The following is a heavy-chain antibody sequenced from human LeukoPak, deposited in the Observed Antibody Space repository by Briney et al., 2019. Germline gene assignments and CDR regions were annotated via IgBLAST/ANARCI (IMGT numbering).Heavy chain of an antibody. CDR3: ARDGLRYLDGDFDY. V-gene: IGHV3-11*06. Sequence: GGSLRLSCAASGFTFSNYYVSWVRQAPGKGLEWVSYISSSSSYTNYADSVKGRFTISRDNAKNSLYLQMNSLRAEDTAVYYCARDGLRYLDGDFDYWGQGTLVTVSS. J-gene: IGHJ4*02. D-gene: IGHD3-9*01. CDR2: ISSSSSYT. CDR1: GFTFSNYY.